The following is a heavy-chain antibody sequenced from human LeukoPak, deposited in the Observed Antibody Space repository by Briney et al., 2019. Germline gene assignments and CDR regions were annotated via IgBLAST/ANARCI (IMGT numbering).Heavy chain of an antibody. Sequence: PGGSLRLSCAASGFTFSSYAMHWVRQAPGKGLEWVAVISYDGSNKYYADSVKGRFTISRDNSKNTLYLQMNSLRAEDTAVYYCAKSDDSSGPGAYWGQGTLVTVSS. CDR1: GFTFSSYA. D-gene: IGHD3-22*01. V-gene: IGHV3-30-3*01. CDR2: ISYDGSNK. CDR3: AKSDDSSGPGAY. J-gene: IGHJ4*02.